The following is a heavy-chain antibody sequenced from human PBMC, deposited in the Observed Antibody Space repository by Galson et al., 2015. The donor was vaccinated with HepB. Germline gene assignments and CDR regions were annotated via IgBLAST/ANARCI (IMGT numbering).Heavy chain of an antibody. D-gene: IGHD6-13*01. J-gene: IGHJ4*02. Sequence: SLRLSCAASGFTFSDYYMNWIRQAPGKGLEWVAYISSSSSTIYYADSVKGRFTISRDNAKNSLYLQMNSLRGEDTAVYYCARDEGSAALRVVPNYFEYWGLGTLVTVSA. CDR1: GFTFSDYY. CDR3: ARDEGSAALRVVPNYFEY. CDR2: ISSSSSTI. V-gene: IGHV3-11*01.